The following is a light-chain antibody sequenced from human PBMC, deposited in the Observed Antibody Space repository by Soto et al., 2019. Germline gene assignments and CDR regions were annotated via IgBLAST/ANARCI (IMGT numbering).Light chain of an antibody. CDR2: TDN. Sequence: QSVLTQPPSASGTPGQKVTISCSESSSNIGSYSFTWYQQLPGTAPKLLIHTDNQRPSGVPDRFSGSKSGTSASLAISGLQSEDEGQYYCASWDDTLNAGVFGGGTKLTVL. CDR3: ASWDDTLNAGV. V-gene: IGLV1-44*01. CDR1: SSNIGSYS. J-gene: IGLJ3*02.